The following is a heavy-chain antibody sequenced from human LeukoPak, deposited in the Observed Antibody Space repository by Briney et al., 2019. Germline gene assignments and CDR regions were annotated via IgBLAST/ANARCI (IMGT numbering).Heavy chain of an antibody. Sequence: GGSLRLSCAASGFTFSSYSMNWVRQAPGKGLEWVSSISSSSSYIYYADSVKGRFTISRDNAKNSLYLQMNSLRAEDTAVYYCARDPQYSGYDYPPPFDYWGQGTLVTVSS. V-gene: IGHV3-21*01. CDR2: ISSSSSYI. D-gene: IGHD5-12*01. CDR3: ARDPQYSGYDYPPPFDY. J-gene: IGHJ4*02. CDR1: GFTFSSYS.